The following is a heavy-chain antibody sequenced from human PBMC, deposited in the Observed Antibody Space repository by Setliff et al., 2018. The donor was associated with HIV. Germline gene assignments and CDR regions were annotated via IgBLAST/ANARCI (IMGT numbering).Heavy chain of an antibody. J-gene: IGHJ6*03. CDR3: AREVRVVLPAAASGNYYYYYMDV. CDR2: IYSSGST. Sequence: SETLSLTCTVSGGSISSYYGSWIRQSAGKGLEWIGRIYSSGSTNYNPSLKSRVTMSVDTYKNQFSLRLSSVTAADTAVYYCAREVRVVLPAAASGNYYYYYMDVWGKGTTVTVSS. CDR1: GGSISSYY. D-gene: IGHD2-2*01. V-gene: IGHV4-4*07.